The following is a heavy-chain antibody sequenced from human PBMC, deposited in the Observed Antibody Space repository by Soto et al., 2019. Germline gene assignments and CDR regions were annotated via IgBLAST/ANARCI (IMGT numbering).Heavy chain of an antibody. CDR2: ISAYNSKT. V-gene: IGHV1-18*01. D-gene: IGHD6-13*01. CDR3: AIVIAAAADCDY. CDR1: GYTFTSYG. J-gene: IGHJ4*02. Sequence: QVQLVQSGAEVKKPGASVKVSCKASGYTFTSYGISWVRQAPGKGLEWMGWISAYNSKTNYAQKLQGRVTMTTDTSTSTAYMDLRSLRSDDTAVYYCAIVIAAAADCDYWGQGTLVTVSS.